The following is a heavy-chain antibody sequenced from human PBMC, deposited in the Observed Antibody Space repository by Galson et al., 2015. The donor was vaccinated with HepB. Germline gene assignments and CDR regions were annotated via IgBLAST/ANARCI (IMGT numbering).Heavy chain of an antibody. CDR2: ISSSSSYT. CDR1: GFTFSDYY. Sequence: SLRLSCAASGFTFSDYYMSWIRQAPGKGLEWVSYISSSSSYTNYADSVKGRFTISRDNAKNSLYLQMNSLRAEDTAVYYCASQVPSTGVYYYDSSGYYPVGAFDIWGQGTMVTVSS. J-gene: IGHJ3*02. D-gene: IGHD3-22*01. V-gene: IGHV3-11*06. CDR3: ASQVPSTGVYYYDSSGYYPVGAFDI.